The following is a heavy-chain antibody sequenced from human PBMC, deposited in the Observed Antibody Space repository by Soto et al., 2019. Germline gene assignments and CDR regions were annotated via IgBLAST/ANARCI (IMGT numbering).Heavy chain of an antibody. CDR2: IIPIFGTA. V-gene: IGHV1-69*01. J-gene: IGHJ5*02. CDR3: ARRGVPYCSSTSGYSNWFDP. CDR1: GGTFSSYA. Sequence: QVQLVQSGAEVKKPGSSVKVSCKASGGTFSSYAISWVRQAPGQGLEWMGGIIPIFGTANYAQKFQGRVPITADDSTSTAYMELRSLRSEYTAVYYCARRGVPYCSSTSGYSNWFDPWGQGTLVTVSS. D-gene: IGHD2-2*01.